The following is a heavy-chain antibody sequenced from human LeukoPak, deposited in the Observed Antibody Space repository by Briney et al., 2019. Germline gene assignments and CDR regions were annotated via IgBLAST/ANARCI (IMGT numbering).Heavy chain of an antibody. V-gene: IGHV3-48*04. D-gene: IGHD2-2*01. CDR3: AKDWEGCSSTSCGPYYFDY. J-gene: IGHJ4*02. Sequence: RAGGSLRLSCAASGFTFSSYSMNWVRQAPGKGLEWASYISSSSSTIYYADSVKGRFTISRDNAKNSLYLQMNSLRAEDTAVYYCAKDWEGCSSTSCGPYYFDYWGQGTLVTVSS. CDR2: ISSSSSTI. CDR1: GFTFSSYS.